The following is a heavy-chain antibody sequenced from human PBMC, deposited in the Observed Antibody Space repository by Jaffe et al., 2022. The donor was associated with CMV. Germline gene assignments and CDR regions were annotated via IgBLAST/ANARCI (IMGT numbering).Heavy chain of an antibody. J-gene: IGHJ4*02. V-gene: IGHV5-51*01. CDR1: GYSFSSYW. CDR2: IYPGDSDT. CDR3: ARNPARNWNYVGSDY. Sequence: EVQLVQSGAEVKKPGQSLKISCKGSGYSFSSYWIGWVRQMPGKGLEWMGIIYPGDSDTRYSPSFQGQVTISADKSISTAYLQWSSLKASDTAMYYCARNPARNWNYVGSDYWGQGTLVTVSS. D-gene: IGHD1-7*01.